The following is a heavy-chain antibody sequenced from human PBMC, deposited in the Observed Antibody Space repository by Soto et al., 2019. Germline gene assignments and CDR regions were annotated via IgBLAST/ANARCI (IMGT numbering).Heavy chain of an antibody. D-gene: IGHD6-13*01. CDR2: ISSNSAYI. J-gene: IGHJ5*02. V-gene: IGHV3-21*02. Sequence: EVQLVESGGGLVKPGGPLRLSCAASGFTFRSFTMNWVRQAPGKGLEWVSTISSNSAYIYYTDALRGRFTISRDNAKNSLHLEMNSLRAEDTAVYYCTRDASRDSSARGWFDPWGPGTLVTVSS. CDR3: TRDASRDSSARGWFDP. CDR1: GFTFRSFT.